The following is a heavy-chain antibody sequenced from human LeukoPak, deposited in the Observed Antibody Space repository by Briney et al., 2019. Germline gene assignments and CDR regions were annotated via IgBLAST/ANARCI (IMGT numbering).Heavy chain of an antibody. J-gene: IGHJ4*02. CDR1: GFTFSNYN. V-gene: IGHV3-21*06. CDR2: ITTGSTDI. CDR3: ARDLPGVPIDH. D-gene: IGHD7-27*01. Sequence: GGSLRLSCAASGFTFSNYNMNWIRQAPGKGLEWVSSITTGSTDIYYADSLKGRFTISRDDAKNSVYLQMNSLRVEDTAVYYCARDLPGVPIDHWGQGILVTVSS.